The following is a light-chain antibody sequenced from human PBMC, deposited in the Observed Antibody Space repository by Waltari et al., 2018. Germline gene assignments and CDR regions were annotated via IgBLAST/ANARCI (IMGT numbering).Light chain of an antibody. CDR3: AAWDDSLNGFYV. J-gene: IGLJ1*01. V-gene: IGLV1-44*01. CDR2: SHN. Sequence: QSVLTQPPSASGTPGQTVTISCSGSSSNVGSSPVSWYQQLPGTAPKLLIFSHNQRPSGVPDRFSGSKSGTSASLAISGLQSEDEADYFCAAWDDSLNGFYVFGTGTRVTVL. CDR1: SSNVGSSP.